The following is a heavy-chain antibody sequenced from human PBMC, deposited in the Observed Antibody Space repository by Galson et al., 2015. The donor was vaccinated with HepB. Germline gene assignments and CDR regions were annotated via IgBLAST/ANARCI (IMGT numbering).Heavy chain of an antibody. Sequence: QSGAEVKKPGESLKISCEGSGYSFSSYWIGWVRQMPGKGLEWVGIIYPGDSDTRYSPSFQGQVSISVDKSINTAYLQWSSLKASDTATYYCARHEYYGSSGYYFIAFDLWGQGTMVTVSP. V-gene: IGHV5-51*01. CDR1: GYSFSSYW. J-gene: IGHJ3*01. CDR2: IYPGDSDT. D-gene: IGHD3-22*01. CDR3: ARHEYYGSSGYYFIAFDL.